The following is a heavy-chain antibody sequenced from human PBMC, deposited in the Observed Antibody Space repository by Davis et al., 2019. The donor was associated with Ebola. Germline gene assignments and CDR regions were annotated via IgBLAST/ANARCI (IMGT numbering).Heavy chain of an antibody. CDR2: ISGYNGNT. D-gene: IGHD2-2*01. V-gene: IGHV1-18*04. CDR3: ARDGISEVVDRGMDV. J-gene: IGHJ6*04. CDR1: GYTFTSYG. Sequence: AASVKVSCKASGYTFTSYGISWVRQAPGQGLEWMGWISGYNGNTNYVENLQGRVTMTTDTSTSTAYMELRSLRSADTAVYYCARDGISEVVDRGMDVWGKGTTVTVSS.